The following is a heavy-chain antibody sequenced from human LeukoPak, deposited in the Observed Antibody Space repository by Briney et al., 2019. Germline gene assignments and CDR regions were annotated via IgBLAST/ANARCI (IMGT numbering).Heavy chain of an antibody. CDR1: GFTFSSYG. Sequence: GGSLRLSCAASGFTFSSYGMHWVRQAPGKGLEWVALIWYDGSDIYYADSVKGRFIISRDNSKNTLYLQMNTLRAEDTAVYYCARGLYHPWGQGTLVTVSS. D-gene: IGHD2-8*01. CDR3: ARGLYHP. J-gene: IGHJ5*02. V-gene: IGHV3-33*01. CDR2: IWYDGSDI.